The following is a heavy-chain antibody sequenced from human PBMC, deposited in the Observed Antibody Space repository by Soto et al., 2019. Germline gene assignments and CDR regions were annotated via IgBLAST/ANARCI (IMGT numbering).Heavy chain of an antibody. J-gene: IGHJ4*02. D-gene: IGHD2-2*01. CDR3: ARDLYCSSTSCPADY. V-gene: IGHV3-21*01. CDR2: ISSSSSYI. CDR1: GFTFSSYS. Sequence: GGSLRLSCAASGFTFSSYSMNWVRQAPGKGLEWVSSISSSSSYIYYADSVKGRFTISRDNAKNSLYLQMNSLRAEDTAVYYCARDLYCSSTSCPADYWGQGTLVTVSS.